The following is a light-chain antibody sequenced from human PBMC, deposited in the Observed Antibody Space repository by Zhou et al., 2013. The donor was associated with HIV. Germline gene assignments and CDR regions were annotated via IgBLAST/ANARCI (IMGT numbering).Light chain of an antibody. CDR3: QQYDDLPLA. V-gene: IGKV3-15*01. J-gene: IGKJ5*01. CDR1: QSVSSN. CDR2: GAS. Sequence: EIVVTQSPATLSVSPGERATLSCRASQSVSSNLAWYQQKPGQAPRLLIYGASTRATGIPARFSGSGSGTEFTLTISSLQSEDFATYYCQQYDDLPLAFGQGTGLEIK.